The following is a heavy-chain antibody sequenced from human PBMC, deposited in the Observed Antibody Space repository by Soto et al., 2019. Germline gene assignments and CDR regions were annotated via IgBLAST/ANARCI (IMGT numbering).Heavy chain of an antibody. V-gene: IGHV1-69*01. CDR3: ARSTTYNWNYLPTTTLDY. CDR2: IIPIFGTA. D-gene: IGHD1-7*01. J-gene: IGHJ4*02. CDR1: GGTFSSYA. Sequence: QVQLVQFGAEVKKPGSSVKVSCKASGGTFSSYAISWVRQAPGQGLEWMGGIIPIFGTANYAQKFQGRVTITADESTSTAYMELSSLRSEDTAVYYCARSTTYNWNYLPTTTLDYWGQGTLVTVSS.